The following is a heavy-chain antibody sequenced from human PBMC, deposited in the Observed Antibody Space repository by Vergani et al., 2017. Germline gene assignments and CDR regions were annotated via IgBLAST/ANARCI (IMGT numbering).Heavy chain of an antibody. CDR2: IYHSGCA. D-gene: IGHD3-9*01. V-gene: IGHV4-39*01. Sequence: QLHLQESGPGLVKPSETLSLTCTVSGGSITSSSYYWGWIRQPPGKGLEWIGNIYHSGCAYYYPSLNGLVTISVDASKNQFSLEVTSVTAADTAIYFWARTESFILRYFHCALWGQGTLVTVSS. J-gene: IGHJ4*02. CDR3: ARTESFILRYFHCAL. CDR1: GGSITSSSYY.